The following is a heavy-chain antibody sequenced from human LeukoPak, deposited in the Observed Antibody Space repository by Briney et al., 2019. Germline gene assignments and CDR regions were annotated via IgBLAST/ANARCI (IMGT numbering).Heavy chain of an antibody. V-gene: IGHV4-59*08. CDR1: GGSISSYY. D-gene: IGHD6-19*01. CDR2: IYYSGST. CDR3: ARNVAGSFDY. Sequence: SETLSLTCTVSGGSISSYYWSWIRQPPGKGLEWIGYIYYSGSTNYNPSLKSRVTISVDTSKNQFSLKLSSVTAADTAVYYCARNVAGSFDYWGQGTLVAVSS. J-gene: IGHJ4*02.